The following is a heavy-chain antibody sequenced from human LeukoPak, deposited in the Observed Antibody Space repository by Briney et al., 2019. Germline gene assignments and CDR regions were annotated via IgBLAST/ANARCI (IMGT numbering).Heavy chain of an antibody. J-gene: IGHJ4*02. V-gene: IGHV3-30*18. D-gene: IGHD3-22*01. CDR1: GFTFSSYG. Sequence: GGSLRLSCAASGFTFSSYGMHWVRQAPGKGLEWVAVTSYDGSNKYYADSVKGRFTISRDNSKNMLSLQMNTLRLEDTAVYYCAKDRGSYYYDSSGNWGQGTLVTVSS. CDR3: AKDRGSYYYDSSGN. CDR2: TSYDGSNK.